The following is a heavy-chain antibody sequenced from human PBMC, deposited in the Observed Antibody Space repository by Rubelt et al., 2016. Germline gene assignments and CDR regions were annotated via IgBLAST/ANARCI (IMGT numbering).Heavy chain of an antibody. CDR2: INPNSGGT. J-gene: IGHJ4*02. D-gene: IGHD5-12*01. CDR3: ARGRSGYDLGLDY. V-gene: IGHV1-2*02. Sequence: MHWVRQAPGQGLEWMGWINPNSGGTNYAQKFQGRVNMTRDTSISTAYMGLSRLRSDDTAVYYCARGRSGYDLGLDYWGQGTLVTVSS.